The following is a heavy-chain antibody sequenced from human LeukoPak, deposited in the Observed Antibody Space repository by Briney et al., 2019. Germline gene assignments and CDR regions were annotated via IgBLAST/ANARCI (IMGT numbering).Heavy chain of an antibody. J-gene: IGHJ5*02. CDR2: IYCSGST. V-gene: IGHV4-59*01. CDR1: GGSISSYY. CDR3: ARVRHYYDSSGYDWNWFDP. D-gene: IGHD3-22*01. Sequence: SETLSLTCTVSGGSISSYYWSWIRQPPGKGLEWIGYIYCSGSTNYNPFLKSRVTISVDTSKNQFSLKVSSVTAADTAVYYCARVRHYYDSSGYDWNWFDPWGQGTLVTVSS.